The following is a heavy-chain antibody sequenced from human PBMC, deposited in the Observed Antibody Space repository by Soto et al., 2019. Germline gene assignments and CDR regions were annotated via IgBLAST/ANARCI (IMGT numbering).Heavy chain of an antibody. V-gene: IGHV1-2*04. CDR1: GYTFTGYY. J-gene: IGHJ3*02. Sequence: ASVTVSCKASGYTFTGYYMHWVRQAPGQGLEWMGWINPNSGGTNYAQKFQGLVTMTRETSISTAYMELSRLRSDDTAVYYCARGEYSTALGAFDIWGQGTMVTVSS. D-gene: IGHD6-6*01. CDR2: INPNSGGT. CDR3: ARGEYSTALGAFDI.